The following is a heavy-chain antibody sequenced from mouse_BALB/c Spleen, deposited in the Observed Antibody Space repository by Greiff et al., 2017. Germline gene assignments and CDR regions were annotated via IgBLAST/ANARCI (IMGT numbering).Heavy chain of an antibody. D-gene: IGHD2-1*01. CDR3: AGGNAWFAY. Sequence: EVQLVESGPGLVKPSQSLSLTCTVTGYSITSDYAWNWIRQFPGNKLEWMGYISYSGSTSYNPSLKSRISITRDTSKNQFFLQLNSVTTEDTATYYCAGGNAWFAYWGQGTLVTVSA. J-gene: IGHJ3*01. V-gene: IGHV3-2*02. CDR1: GYSITSDYA. CDR2: ISYSGST.